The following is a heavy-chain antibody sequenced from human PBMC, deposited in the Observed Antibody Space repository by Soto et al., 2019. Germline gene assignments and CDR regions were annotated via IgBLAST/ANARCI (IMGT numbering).Heavy chain of an antibody. J-gene: IGHJ6*02. CDR1: EFNFRNFG. CDR3: AKDRRIQLWPDAMDV. Sequence: QVQLVEPGGGVVQPGRSLRLSCAASEFNFRNFGMHWVRQAPGKGLEWVAAISYDGRNEYYADSVKGRFTISRDNSKNTLFLQMNSLRAEDTAAYSCAKDRRIQLWPDAMDVWGQGTTVTVSS. CDR2: ISYDGRNE. V-gene: IGHV3-30*18. D-gene: IGHD5-18*01.